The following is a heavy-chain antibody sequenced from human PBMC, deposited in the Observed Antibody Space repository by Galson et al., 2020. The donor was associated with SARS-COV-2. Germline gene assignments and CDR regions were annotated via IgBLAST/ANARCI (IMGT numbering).Heavy chain of an antibody. CDR2: ISWNSGSI. Sequence: GGSLRLSCAASGFTFDDYAMHWVRQAPGKGLEWVSGISWNSGSIGYADSVKGQFTISRDKAKNSLYLQMNSLRAEDTALYYCAARDYPVDYWGQGTLVTVSS. D-gene: IGHD3-16*01. J-gene: IGHJ4*02. V-gene: IGHV3-9*01. CDR3: AARDYPVDY. CDR1: GFTFDDYA.